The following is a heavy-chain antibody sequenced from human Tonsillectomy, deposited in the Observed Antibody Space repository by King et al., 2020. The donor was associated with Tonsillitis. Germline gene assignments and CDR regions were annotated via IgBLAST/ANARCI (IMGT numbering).Heavy chain of an antibody. Sequence: VQLVESGGGLVQPGGSLRLSCAASGFTFSSYAMSWARQAPGKGLEWVSAISGTDGSTYYADSVKGRFTISRDNSTNTLYLQMNSLRAEDTAVYYCANKREGSLFYYYYDMDVWGQGTTVTVSS. V-gene: IGHV3-23*04. CDR2: ISGTDGST. D-gene: IGHD1-26*01. J-gene: IGHJ6*02. CDR3: ANKREGSLFYYYYDMDV. CDR1: GFTFSSYA.